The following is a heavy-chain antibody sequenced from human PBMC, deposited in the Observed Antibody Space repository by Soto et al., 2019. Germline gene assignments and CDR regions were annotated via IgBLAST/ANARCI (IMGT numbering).Heavy chain of an antibody. CDR1: GYTFTSYA. D-gene: IGHD3-3*01. J-gene: IGHJ6*03. Sequence: ASVKVSCKASGYTFTSYAMHWVRQAPGQRLEWMGWINAGNGNTKYSQKFQGRVTITRDTSGSTAYMELSSLRSEDTAVYYRARDYDFWCGYYYYYYMDVWGKGTTVTVSS. V-gene: IGHV1-3*01. CDR2: INAGNGNT. CDR3: ARDYDFWCGYYYYYYMDV.